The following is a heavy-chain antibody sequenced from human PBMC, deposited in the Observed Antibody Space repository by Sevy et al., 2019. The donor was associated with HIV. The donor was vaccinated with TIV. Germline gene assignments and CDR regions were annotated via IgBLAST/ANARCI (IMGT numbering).Heavy chain of an antibody. V-gene: IGHV3-11*01. CDR1: GFTFSDYY. CDR2: ISSSGTII. J-gene: IGHJ4*02. CDR3: ARQGYSYGFDY. Sequence: GGSLRLSCAASGFTFSDYYMSWIRQAPGKGLEWVSYISSSGTIIYYADSVKGRFTISRDNAKNSLYLQMNSLRAEDTAMYYCARQGYSYGFDYWGQGTLVTVSS. D-gene: IGHD5-18*01.